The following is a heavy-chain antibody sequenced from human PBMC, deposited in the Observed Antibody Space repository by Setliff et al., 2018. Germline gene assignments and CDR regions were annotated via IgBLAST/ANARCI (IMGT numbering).Heavy chain of an antibody. CDR3: ARRTFGSGRFDP. CDR2: IHTSGST. D-gene: IGHD3-16*01. V-gene: IGHV4-61*09. CDR1: GDSISSGSYY. J-gene: IGHJ5*02. Sequence: ASETLSLTCTVSGDSISSGSYYWSWIRQPAGKGLEWIGQIHTSGSTNYSPSLKSRVTISIDTSKNQFSLKLNSVTATDTALYYCARRTFGSGRFDPWGQGTLVTVSS.